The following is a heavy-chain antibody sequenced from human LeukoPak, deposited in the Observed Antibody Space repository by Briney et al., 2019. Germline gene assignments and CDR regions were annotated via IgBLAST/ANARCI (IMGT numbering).Heavy chain of an antibody. Sequence: SETLSLTCTVSGGSISSYYWSWIRQPAGKGLEWIGRIYTSGSTNYNPSLKSRVTISVDTSTNQFSLKLSSVTAADTAVYYCARENDCGVKEDAFDIWGQGTMVTVSS. CDR2: IYTSGST. J-gene: IGHJ3*02. V-gene: IGHV4-4*07. CDR3: ARENDCGVKEDAFDI. CDR1: GGSISSYY. D-gene: IGHD2-21*02.